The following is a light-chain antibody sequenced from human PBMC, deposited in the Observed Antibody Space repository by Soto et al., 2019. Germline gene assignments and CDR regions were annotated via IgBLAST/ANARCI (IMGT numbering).Light chain of an antibody. CDR2: GAS. CDR3: QQAYSSPNR. J-gene: IGKJ5*01. Sequence: TRSGPASVVDSATIMCRASRDIAGYLAWYQHKPGRTPELLIHGASRLQSGVPARFSGSGSGTDFTLSINSLQPEDFATYYCQQAYSSPNRFGEGTRLAIK. CDR1: RDIAGY. V-gene: IGKV1D-12*01.